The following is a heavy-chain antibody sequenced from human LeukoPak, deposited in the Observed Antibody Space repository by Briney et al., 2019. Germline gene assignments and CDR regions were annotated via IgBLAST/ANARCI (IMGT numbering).Heavy chain of an antibody. D-gene: IGHD6-6*01. J-gene: IGHJ4*02. Sequence: ASVKVSCKASGYTFTSYGISWVRQAPGQGLEWMGWISAYNGNTSYAQKLQGRVTMTTDTSTSTAYMELRSLRSDDTAVYYCARVDGGIAARPAFDYWGQGTLVTVSS. CDR3: ARVDGGIAARPAFDY. CDR2: ISAYNGNT. V-gene: IGHV1-18*01. CDR1: GYTFTSYG.